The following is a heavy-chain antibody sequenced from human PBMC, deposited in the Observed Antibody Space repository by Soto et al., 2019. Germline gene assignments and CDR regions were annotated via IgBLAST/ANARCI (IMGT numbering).Heavy chain of an antibody. CDR3: PGVRGVIPFDY. CDR1: GFTFSSYA. Sequence: EVQLLESGGGLVQPGGSLRLSCAASGFTFSSYAMSWVRQAPGKGLEWVSAISGSGGSTYYADSVKGRFTISRDNSKNTLYLQMNSMRAEDTAVYYCPGVRGVIPFDYWGQGTLVTVSS. J-gene: IGHJ4*02. D-gene: IGHD3-10*02. CDR2: ISGSGGST. V-gene: IGHV3-23*01.